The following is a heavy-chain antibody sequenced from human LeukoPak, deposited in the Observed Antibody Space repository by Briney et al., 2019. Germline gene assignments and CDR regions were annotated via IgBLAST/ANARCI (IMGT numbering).Heavy chain of an antibody. CDR1: GFTFGDYA. V-gene: IGHV3-49*03. Sequence: GGSLRLSCTVSGFTFGDYAMTWLRQAPGKGLEWVGFIRSKAYGGTTEFSASVKGRFTISRDDSKSIAYLQMNSLKTEDTAVYYCTTYDPSNYYGMDFWGQGTTVTVS. CDR2: IRSKAYGGTT. J-gene: IGHJ6*02. D-gene: IGHD5-12*01. CDR3: TTYDPSNYYGMDF.